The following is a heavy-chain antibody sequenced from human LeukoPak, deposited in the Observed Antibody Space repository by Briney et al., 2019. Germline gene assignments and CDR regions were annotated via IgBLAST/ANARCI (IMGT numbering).Heavy chain of an antibody. CDR1: GYTFTSYY. CDR2: INPSGGST. Sequence: ASVKVSCXASGYTFTSYYMHWVRQAPGQGLGWMGIINPSGGSTSYAQKFQGRVTMTRDTSTSTVYMGLSSLRSEDTAVYYCARVRNRLDLASCDSWGQGSLVTVSS. CDR3: ARVRNRLDLASCDS. D-gene: IGHD6-19*01. V-gene: IGHV1-46*01. J-gene: IGHJ5*01.